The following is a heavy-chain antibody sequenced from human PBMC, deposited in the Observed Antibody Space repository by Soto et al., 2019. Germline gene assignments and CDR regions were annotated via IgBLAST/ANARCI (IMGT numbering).Heavy chain of an antibody. CDR2: ISYDGSNK. CDR3: ARDYGVVITSYFES. V-gene: IGHV3-30-3*01. CDR1: GFTFSSYA. J-gene: IGHJ4*02. D-gene: IGHD3-3*01. Sequence: LRLSCAASGFTFSSYAMHWVRQSPGKVLEWVAVISYDGSNKYYADSVKGRFTISRDNSKNTMYLQMNSLRAEDTAVYYCARDYGVVITSYFESWGQGTMVTVSS.